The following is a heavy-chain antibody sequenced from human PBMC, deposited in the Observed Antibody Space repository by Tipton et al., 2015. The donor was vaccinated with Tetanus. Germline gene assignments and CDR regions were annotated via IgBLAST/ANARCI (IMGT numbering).Heavy chain of an antibody. J-gene: IGHJ6*02. Sequence: TLSLTCTVSGDSISRGGYFWNWIPPRPGKGPEGIGYIYYRGDTYYNPSLKSRVSMSVDTSKNQFSLNLSSVAAADTAIYYCGRHPQHPGMDVWGQGTTVTVSS. CDR3: GRHPQHPGMDV. CDR2: IYYRGDT. CDR1: GDSISRGGYF. V-gene: IGHV4-31*03.